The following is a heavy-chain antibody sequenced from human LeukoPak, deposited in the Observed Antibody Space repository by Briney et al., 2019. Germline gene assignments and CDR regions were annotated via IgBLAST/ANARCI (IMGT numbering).Heavy chain of an antibody. V-gene: IGHV3-21*01. D-gene: IGHD6-13*01. CDR2: ISSSSSYI. CDR3: ARDGSSWWKFGY. J-gene: IGHJ4*02. CDR1: GFTFSSYS. Sequence: TGGSLRLSCAASGFTFSSYSMNWVRQAPGKGLEWVSSISSSSSYIYYADSVKGRFTISRDNAKNSLYLQMNSLRAEDTAVYYRARDGSSWWKFGYWGQGTLVTVSS.